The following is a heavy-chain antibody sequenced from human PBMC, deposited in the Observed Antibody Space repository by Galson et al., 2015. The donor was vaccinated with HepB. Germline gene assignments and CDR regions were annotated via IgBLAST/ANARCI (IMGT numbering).Heavy chain of an antibody. V-gene: IGHV1-69*01. J-gene: IGHJ4*02. CDR1: GGTFSSYA. D-gene: IGHD1-26*01. CDR2: IIPSFGTA. Sequence: SVKVSCKASGGTFSSYAISWVRQAPGQGLEWMGGIIPSFGTANYAQKFQRRTTTTADESTSTAYMELSSLRSEDTAEYYCARSHRGSYYQVDYWGQGTLVTVSS. CDR3: ARSHRGSYYQVDY.